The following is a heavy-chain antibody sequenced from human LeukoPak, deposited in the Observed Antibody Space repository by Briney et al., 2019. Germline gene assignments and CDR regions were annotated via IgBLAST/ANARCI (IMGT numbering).Heavy chain of an antibody. V-gene: IGHV3-23*01. J-gene: IGHJ4*02. Sequence: GGSLRLSCAASGFTFSSYSMSWVRQAPGKGLEWVSGTSDRGDYTYYADSVKGRFTISRDSSKNTLFLQMSSLRAEDTALYFCARKAQYNGHYPLDYWGQGTLVTVSS. CDR1: GFTFSSYS. CDR3: ARKAQYNGHYPLDY. D-gene: IGHD1-7*01. CDR2: TSDRGDYT.